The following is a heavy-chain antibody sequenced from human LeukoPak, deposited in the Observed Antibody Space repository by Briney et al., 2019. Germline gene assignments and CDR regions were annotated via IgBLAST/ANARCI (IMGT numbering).Heavy chain of an antibody. Sequence: PGGSLRLSCAASGFTFSSYAMSWVRQAPGKGLEWVSAISGSGGSTYYADSVKGRFTISRDNSKNTLYLQMNRLRAEDTALYYCARDSPTAPNFDYWGRGTLVTVSS. CDR1: GFTFSSYA. CDR2: ISGSGGST. CDR3: ARDSPTAPNFDY. V-gene: IGHV3-23*01. J-gene: IGHJ4*02.